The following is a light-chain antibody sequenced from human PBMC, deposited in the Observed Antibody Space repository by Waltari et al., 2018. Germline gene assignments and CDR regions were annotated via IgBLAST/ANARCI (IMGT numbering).Light chain of an antibody. CDR1: QSVVYTSDSNNY. V-gene: IGKV4-1*01. Sequence: DIVMTQSPDSLAVSLGERATITCKSSQSVVYTSDSNNYVAWYQQKPGQPPMLLIYWASTRESGVPDRFTGSGSGTDFTLTVSSRQAEDVAVYYCQQYYDTPTFGQGTKLEIK. CDR2: WAS. CDR3: QQYYDTPT. J-gene: IGKJ2*01.